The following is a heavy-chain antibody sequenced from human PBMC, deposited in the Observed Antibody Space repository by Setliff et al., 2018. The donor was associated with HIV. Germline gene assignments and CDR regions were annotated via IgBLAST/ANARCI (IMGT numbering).Heavy chain of an antibody. Sequence: ASVKVSCKASGFTFTGYYIHWVRQAPGQGLEWMGWITPNSGGTNYAQKFQGRVTMTRDTSISTAYMELSRLRSDDTAVYYCARDLGYSSSSGWFNPWGQGTLVTVSS. CDR3: ARDLGYSSSSGWFNP. J-gene: IGHJ5*02. V-gene: IGHV1-2*02. CDR1: GFTFTGYY. D-gene: IGHD6-6*01. CDR2: ITPNSGGT.